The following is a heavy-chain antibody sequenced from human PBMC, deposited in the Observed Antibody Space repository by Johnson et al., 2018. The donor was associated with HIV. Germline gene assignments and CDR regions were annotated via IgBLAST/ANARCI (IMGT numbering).Heavy chain of an antibody. CDR1: GFTFSNAW. V-gene: IGHV3-15*01. Sequence: MLLVESGGGLVQPGGSLRLSCAASGFTFSNAWMSWVRQAPGKGLEWVGRIKSKTDGGTTDYAAPVKGRFTISRDDSKNTLYLQMNSLKTEDTAVYYCTTDRGGSSDAFDIWGQGTMVTVSS. CDR3: TTDRGGSSDAFDI. J-gene: IGHJ3*02. D-gene: IGHD3-10*01. CDR2: IKSKTDGGTT.